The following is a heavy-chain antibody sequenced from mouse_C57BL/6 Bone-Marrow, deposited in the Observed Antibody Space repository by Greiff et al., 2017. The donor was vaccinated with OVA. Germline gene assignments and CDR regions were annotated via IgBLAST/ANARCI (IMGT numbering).Heavy chain of an antibody. CDR1: GFTFSSYG. CDR2: ISSGGSYT. CDR3: ARHDYYGSSYYYFDY. D-gene: IGHD1-1*01. V-gene: IGHV5-6*01. Sequence: DVQLQESGGDLVKPGGSLKLSCAASGFTFSSYGMSWVRQTPDKRLEWVATISSGGSYTYYPDSVKGRFTISRDNAKNTLYLQMSSLKSEDTAMYYCARHDYYGSSYYYFDYWGQGTTLTVSS. J-gene: IGHJ2*01.